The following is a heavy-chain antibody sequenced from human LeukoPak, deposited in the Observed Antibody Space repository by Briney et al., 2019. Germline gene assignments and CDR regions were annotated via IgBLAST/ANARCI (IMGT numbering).Heavy chain of an antibody. CDR1: GFTFDDYT. CDR3: AKEGSLTYYYDSSGYYSYYFDY. J-gene: IGHJ4*02. D-gene: IGHD3-22*01. CDR2: ISWDGGST. Sequence: GGSLRLSCAASGFTFDDYTMHWVRKAPGKGLEWVSLISWDGGSTYYADSVKGRFTISRDNSKNSLYLQMNSLRTEDTALYYCAKEGSLTYYYDSSGYYSYYFDYWGQGTLVTVSS. V-gene: IGHV3-43*01.